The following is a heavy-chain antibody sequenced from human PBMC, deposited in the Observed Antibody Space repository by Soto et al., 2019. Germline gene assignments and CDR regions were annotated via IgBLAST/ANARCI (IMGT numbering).Heavy chain of an antibody. CDR3: ARGTGAQLMYLDL. J-gene: IGHJ2*01. CDR2: IGTVGDA. V-gene: IGHV3-13*01. CDR1: GFTFSNSD. D-gene: IGHD7-27*01. Sequence: EVNLVESGGGLVQPGGSLRLSCAASGFTFSNSDMHWVRQSAGKGLEWLSGIGTVGDAYYPPSVRGRFTISRENAKNSLYLQMHGLRADVTAVYFCARGTGAQLMYLDLWGRGTLVTISS.